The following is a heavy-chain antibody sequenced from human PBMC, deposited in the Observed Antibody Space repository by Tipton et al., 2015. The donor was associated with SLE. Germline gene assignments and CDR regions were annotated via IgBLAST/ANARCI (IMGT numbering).Heavy chain of an antibody. J-gene: IGHJ6*02. D-gene: IGHD2-21*01. V-gene: IGHV3-23*01. CDR2: ISGSGGST. Sequence: SLRLSCAASGFTFSSYAMSWVRQAPGKGLEWVSAISGSGGSTYYADSVKGRFTISIDSSKNTLYLQMNSLRAEDTAVYYCANLVASRNYYYGRDVWGQGTTVTVSS. CDR1: GFTFSSYA. CDR3: ANLVASRNYYYGRDV.